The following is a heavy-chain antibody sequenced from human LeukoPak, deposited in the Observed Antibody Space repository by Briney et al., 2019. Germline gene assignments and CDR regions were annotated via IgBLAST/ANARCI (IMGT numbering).Heavy chain of an antibody. Sequence: SVKVSCKASGGTFSSYAISWVRQAPGQGLEWMGRIIPILGIANYAQKFQGRVTVTADKSTSTAYMELSSLRSEDTAVYYCARDWAAAGYDYWGQGTLVTVSS. CDR3: ARDWAAAGYDY. CDR1: GGTFSSYA. V-gene: IGHV1-69*04. J-gene: IGHJ4*02. CDR2: IIPILGIA. D-gene: IGHD6-13*01.